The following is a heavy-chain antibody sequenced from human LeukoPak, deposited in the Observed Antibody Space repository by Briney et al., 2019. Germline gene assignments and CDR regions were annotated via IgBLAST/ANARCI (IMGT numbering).Heavy chain of an antibody. Sequence: GGSLRLSCAASGFTFTNAWMTWVRQAPGRGLEWVGLIKSKTDGGTADYAAPVKGRFTISRDDSKTTLYLQMNSLKAEDTAVYYCTTGAWIQLWLADYWGRGTLVTVSS. CDR1: GFTFTNAW. D-gene: IGHD5-18*01. CDR2: IKSKTDGGTA. J-gene: IGHJ4*02. CDR3: TTGAWIQLWLADY. V-gene: IGHV3-15*01.